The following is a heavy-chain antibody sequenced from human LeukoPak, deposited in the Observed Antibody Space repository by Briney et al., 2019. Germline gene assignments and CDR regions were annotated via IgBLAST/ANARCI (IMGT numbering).Heavy chain of an antibody. J-gene: IGHJ5*02. D-gene: IGHD6-19*01. Sequence: SETLSLTCAVSGVAISRGGYAWNWIRQPPGKGLEWIAYIYHSGTTYYNPSLKSRATISVDTSKNQFSLKLSSVTAADTAVYYCVRGRYSSGWFKDKDWFDPWGQGIPVTVSS. CDR3: VRGRYSSGWFKDKDWFDP. CDR1: GVAISRGGYA. V-gene: IGHV4-30-4*07. CDR2: IYHSGTT.